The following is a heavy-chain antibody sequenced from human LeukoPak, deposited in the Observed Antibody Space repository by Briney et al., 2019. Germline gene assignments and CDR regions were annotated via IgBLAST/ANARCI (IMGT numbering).Heavy chain of an antibody. Sequence: PGGSLRLSCAASGFTFNTYTMNWVRQAPGKGLEWVSSITASSTAIYSADSVKGRFTISRDISKNTLYLQMGSLRAEDMGVYYCARALGNGRRHDAFDIWGQGTMVTVSS. D-gene: IGHD2-8*01. V-gene: IGHV3-21*01. CDR2: ITASSTAI. CDR1: GFTFNTYT. J-gene: IGHJ3*02. CDR3: ARALGNGRRHDAFDI.